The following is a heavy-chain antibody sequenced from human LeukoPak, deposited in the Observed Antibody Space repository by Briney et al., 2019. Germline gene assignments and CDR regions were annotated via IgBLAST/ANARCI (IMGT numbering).Heavy chain of an antibody. CDR3: AKWGVYYYDSSGYQI. Sequence: GSLGPSFAAFGFPFSSYAISWVRPAPGKGVEWVSAISGSGGSTYYADSVKGRFTISRDNSKNTLYLQMNSLRAEDTAVYYCAKWGVYYYDSSGYQIWGQGTLVTVSS. V-gene: IGHV3-23*01. D-gene: IGHD3-22*01. CDR1: GFPFSSYA. J-gene: IGHJ4*02. CDR2: ISGSGGST.